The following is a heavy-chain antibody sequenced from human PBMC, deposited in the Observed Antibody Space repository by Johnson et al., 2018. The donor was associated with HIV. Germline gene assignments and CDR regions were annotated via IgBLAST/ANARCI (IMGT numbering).Heavy chain of an antibody. V-gene: IGHV3-9*01. CDR1: GFIFDDYA. Sequence: VQLVESGGGVVQPGGSLRLSCAASGFIFDDYAMHWVRQVPGKGLEWVSGISWNSGRIGYADSVKGRFTISRDNSKNTLYLQMNSLRAEDTAVYYCAKGLGRAAAGTRNAFDIWGQGTMVTVSS. CDR3: AKGLGRAAAGTRNAFDI. D-gene: IGHD6-13*01. CDR2: ISWNSGRI. J-gene: IGHJ3*02.